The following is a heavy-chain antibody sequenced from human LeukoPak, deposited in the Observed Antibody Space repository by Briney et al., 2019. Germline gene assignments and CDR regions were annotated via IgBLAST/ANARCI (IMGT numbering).Heavy chain of an antibody. V-gene: IGHV3-23*01. CDR3: AIDPNWGTHS. J-gene: IGHJ4*02. D-gene: IGHD7-27*01. Sequence: GGSLRLSCAASGFTFSTYTMYWVRHPPGKRLEWVSIIGSSGGGIHYADSVKGRYTISRDNSKNALYLQMNSLRVEDTAVYYCAIDPNWGTHSWGQGVLVTVSS. CDR2: IGSSGGGI. CDR1: GFTFSTYT.